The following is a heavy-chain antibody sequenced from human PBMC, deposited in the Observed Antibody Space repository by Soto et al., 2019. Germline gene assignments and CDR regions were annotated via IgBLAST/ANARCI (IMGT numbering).Heavy chain of an antibody. CDR2: ISAYYGNT. CDR1: GYTFTNYG. V-gene: IGHV1-18*01. CDR3: ARGLSGYGGPFDY. Sequence: QVQLVQSEAEVKKPGASVKVSCKASGYTFTNYGINWVRQAPGQGLEWMGWISAYYGNTDYAQKVQGRVTLTTDTLTSTVYMELRSLRSDDTAVYYCARGLSGYGGPFDYWGQGTLVTVSS. D-gene: IGHD4-17*01. J-gene: IGHJ4*02.